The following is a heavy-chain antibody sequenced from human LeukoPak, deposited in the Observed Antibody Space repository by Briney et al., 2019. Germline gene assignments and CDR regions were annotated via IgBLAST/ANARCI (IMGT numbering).Heavy chain of an antibody. CDR3: ASRGARVVRGSGWFDP. D-gene: IGHD1-26*01. CDR2: IYHSGST. V-gene: IGHV4-38-2*02. J-gene: IGHJ5*02. Sequence: SSETLSLTCTVSGYSISSGYYWGWIRQPPGKGLEWIGSIYHSGSTYYNPSLKSRVTISVDTSKNQFSLKLSSVTAADTAVYYCASRGARVVRGSGWFDPWGQGTLVTVSS. CDR1: GYSISSGYY.